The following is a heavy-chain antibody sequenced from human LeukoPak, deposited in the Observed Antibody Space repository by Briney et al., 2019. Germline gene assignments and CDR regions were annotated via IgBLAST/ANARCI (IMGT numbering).Heavy chain of an antibody. V-gene: IGHV1-69*13. CDR1: GGTFSSYA. Sequence: SVKVSCKASGGTFSSYAISWVRQAPGQGLEWMGGIIPIFGTANYAQKFQGRVTITADESTSTAYMELSSLRSEDTAVYYCAREAPRGVVVVAARGEDWGQGTLVTVSS. D-gene: IGHD2-15*01. CDR3: AREAPRGVVVVAARGED. CDR2: IIPIFGTA. J-gene: IGHJ4*02.